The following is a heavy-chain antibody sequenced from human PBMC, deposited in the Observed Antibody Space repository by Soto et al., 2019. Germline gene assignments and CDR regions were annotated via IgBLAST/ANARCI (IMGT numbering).Heavy chain of an antibody. CDR2: ISYDGSNK. J-gene: IGHJ6*02. Sequence: HPGGSLRLSCAASGFTFRSYGMHWVRQAPGKGLEWVAVISYDGSNKYYADSVKGRFTISRDNSKNTLYLQMNSLRAEDTAVYYCATGTTSYDYYGMDVWGQGTTVTVSS. V-gene: IGHV3-30*03. D-gene: IGHD1-7*01. CDR3: ATGTTSYDYYGMDV. CDR1: GFTFRSYG.